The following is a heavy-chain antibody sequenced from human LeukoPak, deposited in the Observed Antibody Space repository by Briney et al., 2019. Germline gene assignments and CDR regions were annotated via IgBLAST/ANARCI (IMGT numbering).Heavy chain of an antibody. CDR3: ARASPPVGYYYYMDV. J-gene: IGHJ6*03. CDR2: IYYSGST. V-gene: IGHV4-59*01. CDR1: GGSISSYY. Sequence: SETLSLTCTVSGGSISSYYWSWIRQSPGKGLEWIGYIYYSGSTNYNPSLKSRVTISVDTSKNQFSLKLSSVTAADTAVYYCARASPPVGYYYYMDVWGKGTTVTVSS. D-gene: IGHD1-26*01.